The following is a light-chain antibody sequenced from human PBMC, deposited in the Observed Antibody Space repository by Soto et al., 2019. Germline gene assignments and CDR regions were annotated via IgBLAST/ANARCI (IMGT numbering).Light chain of an antibody. Sequence: DIQMTQSPSTLSASVGDRVTITCRASQSISSWLAWYQQKPGKAPKLLIYDASSLESGVPSRFSGSGSGTEFTLTISSLQPDDFATYYCQQYNSYSWTVGQGTKVEYQT. V-gene: IGKV1-5*01. J-gene: IGKJ1*01. CDR3: QQYNSYSWT. CDR2: DAS. CDR1: QSISSW.